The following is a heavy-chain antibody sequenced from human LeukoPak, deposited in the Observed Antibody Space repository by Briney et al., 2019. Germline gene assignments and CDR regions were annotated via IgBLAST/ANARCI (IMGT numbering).Heavy chain of an antibody. CDR1: GYSISSGYY. Sequence: KPSETLSLTCTVSGYSISSGYYWGWIRQPPGKGLEWIGSIYHSGSTYYNPSLKSRVTISVDTSKNQFSLKLSSVTAADTAVYYCARYSSGWYSWFDPWGQGTLDTVSS. J-gene: IGHJ5*02. V-gene: IGHV4-38-2*02. CDR3: ARYSSGWYSWFDP. D-gene: IGHD6-19*01. CDR2: IYHSGST.